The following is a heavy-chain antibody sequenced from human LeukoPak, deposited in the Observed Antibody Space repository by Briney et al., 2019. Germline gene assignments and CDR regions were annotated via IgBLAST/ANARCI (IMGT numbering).Heavy chain of an antibody. CDR1: GFIFSSYE. Sequence: GGSLRLSCVASGFIFSSYEMNWVRQAPGKGLEGISFIICRGVTIYSPHPLQGRFPIPRDNANNSLFLQMSSLRPEDTAFYYCARYYQHSSAFPPWGQGPLLTVSS. D-gene: IGHD3-22*01. CDR2: IICRGVTI. CDR3: ARYYQHSSAFPP. J-gene: IGHJ5*02. V-gene: IGHV3-48*03.